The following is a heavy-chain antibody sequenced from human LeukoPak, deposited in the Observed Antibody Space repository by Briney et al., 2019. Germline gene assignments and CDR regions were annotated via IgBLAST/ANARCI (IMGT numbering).Heavy chain of an antibody. D-gene: IGHD3-10*01. CDR3: ASALWFGELELDP. J-gene: IGHJ5*02. CDR2: IYHSGST. V-gene: IGHV4-34*01. CDR1: GGSFSGYY. Sequence: SETLSLTCAVYGGSFSGYYWSWVRQAPGKGLEWIGEIYHSGSTYYNPSLKSRVTISVDMSKNQFSMKLSSVTAADTAVYYCASALWFGELELDPWGQGTLVTVSS.